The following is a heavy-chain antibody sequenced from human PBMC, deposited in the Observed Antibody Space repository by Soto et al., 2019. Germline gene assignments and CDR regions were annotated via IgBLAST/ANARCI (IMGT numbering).Heavy chain of an antibody. Sequence: TSETLSLTCTVSGGSISSYYWSWIRQPAGKGLEWIGRIYTSGSTNYNPSLKSRVTMSVDTSKNQFSLKLSSVTAADTAVYYGTRDRELTRTTLVRWFDPWGQVTLVTVSS. CDR2: IYTSGST. CDR1: GGSISSYY. D-gene: IGHD1-7*01. CDR3: TRDRELTRTTLVRWFDP. V-gene: IGHV4-4*07. J-gene: IGHJ5*02.